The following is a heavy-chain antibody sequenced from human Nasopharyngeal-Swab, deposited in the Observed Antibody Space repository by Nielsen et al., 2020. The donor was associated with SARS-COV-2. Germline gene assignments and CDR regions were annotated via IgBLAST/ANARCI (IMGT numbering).Heavy chain of an antibody. CDR1: GGSFSGYY. CDR3: ARGPLPRYCSGGSCYSRYYYYMDV. CDR2: INHSGST. V-gene: IGHV4-34*01. Sequence: SETLSLTCAVDGGSFSGYYWSWIRQPPGKWLEWIGEINHSGSTNYNPSLKSRVTISVDTSKNQFSLKLSSVTAADTAVYYCARGPLPRYCSGGSCYSRYYYYMDVWGKGTTVTVSS. J-gene: IGHJ6*03. D-gene: IGHD2-15*01.